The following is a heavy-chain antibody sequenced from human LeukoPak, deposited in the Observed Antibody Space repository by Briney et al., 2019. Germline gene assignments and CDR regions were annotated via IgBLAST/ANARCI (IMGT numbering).Heavy chain of an antibody. D-gene: IGHD2-2*01. CDR3: AKDVAGMRSWFDP. V-gene: IGHV3-23*01. J-gene: IGHJ5*02. Sequence: GGSLRLSCAASGFTFSNYAMSWVRQAPGKGLEWVSAISGSGGSTYYADSVKGRFTISRGNSKNTLYLQMNSLRAEDTAVYYCAKDVAGMRSWFDPWGQGTLVTVSS. CDR2: ISGSGGST. CDR1: GFTFSNYA.